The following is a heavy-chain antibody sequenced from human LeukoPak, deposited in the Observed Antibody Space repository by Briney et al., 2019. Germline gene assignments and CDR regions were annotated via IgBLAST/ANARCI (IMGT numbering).Heavy chain of an antibody. CDR1: GGSISSYY. D-gene: IGHD6-19*01. V-gene: IGHV4-59*08. CDR2: IYYSGSI. CDR3: ARHNSSGWSYFDY. Sequence: AETLSLTCTVSGGSISSYYWSWIRQPPGKRLEWIGYIYYSGSINYNPSLKSRVTISVDTSKNQFSLKLSSVTAADTAVYYCARHNSSGWSYFDYWGQGTLVPVS. J-gene: IGHJ4*02.